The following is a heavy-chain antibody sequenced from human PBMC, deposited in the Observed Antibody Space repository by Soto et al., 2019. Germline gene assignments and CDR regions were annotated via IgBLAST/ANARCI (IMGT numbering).Heavy chain of an antibody. CDR3: ARHRGGPYGDYGAPFDY. CDR1: GGSISSSSYY. J-gene: IGHJ4*02. V-gene: IGHV4-39*01. D-gene: IGHD4-17*01. Sequence: SETLSLTCTVSGGSISSSSYYWGWIRQPPGKGLEWIGSIYYSGSTYYNPSLKSRVTISVDTSKNQFSLKLSSVTAADTAVYYCARHRGGPYGDYGAPFDYWGQGTLVTVSS. CDR2: IYYSGST.